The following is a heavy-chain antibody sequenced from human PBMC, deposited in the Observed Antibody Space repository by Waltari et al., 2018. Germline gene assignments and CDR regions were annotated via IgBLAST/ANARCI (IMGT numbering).Heavy chain of an antibody. CDR2: IKEVGGEK. CDR1: GFSFSSYW. CDR3: ASVQRRWSMDV. J-gene: IGHJ6*02. V-gene: IGHV3-7*01. Sequence: EVQLVESGGGLVQSGDSLRLSCAASGFSFSSYWRNWVRQTPGKGLEWVANIKEVGGEKYYGDSVKGRFTISRDNAKNSLYLQMNSLRVEDTAVYFCASVQRRWSMDVWGQGTTVTVSS. D-gene: IGHD6-25*01.